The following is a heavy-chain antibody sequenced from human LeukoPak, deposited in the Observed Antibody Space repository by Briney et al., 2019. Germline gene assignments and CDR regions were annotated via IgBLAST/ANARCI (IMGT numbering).Heavy chain of an antibody. CDR2: INTNTGNP. CDR1: GYTFTSYA. D-gene: IGHD3-10*01. CDR3: ARSVPVGELFLYYYYGMDV. V-gene: IGHV7-4-1*02. J-gene: IGHJ6*02. Sequence: ASVNVSCKASGYTFTSYAMNWVRQAPGQGLEWMGWINTNTGNPTYAQGFTGRFVFSLDTSVSTAYLQISSLKAEDTAVYYCARSVPVGELFLYYYYGMDVWGQGTTVTVSS.